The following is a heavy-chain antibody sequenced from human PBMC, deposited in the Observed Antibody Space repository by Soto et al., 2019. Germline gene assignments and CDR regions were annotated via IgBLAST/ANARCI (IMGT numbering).Heavy chain of an antibody. V-gene: IGHV1-46*01. J-gene: IGHJ4*02. CDR1: GYTFTSYY. CDR2: INPSGGST. CDR3: AREGFYVWGSYRQYYFDY. Sequence: QVQLVQSGAEVKKPGASVKVSCKASGYTFTSYYMHWVRQAPGQGLEWMGIINPSGGSTSYAQKFQGRVNMTRDTSTSTVYMKLSSLRSEDTAVYYCAREGFYVWGSYRQYYFDYWGQGTLVTVSS. D-gene: IGHD3-16*02.